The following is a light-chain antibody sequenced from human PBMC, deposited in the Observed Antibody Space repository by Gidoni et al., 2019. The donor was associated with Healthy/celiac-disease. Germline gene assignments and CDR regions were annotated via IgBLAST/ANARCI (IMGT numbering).Light chain of an antibody. CDR3: QQYYSTPIT. CDR1: QSVLYSSNNKNY. J-gene: IGKJ5*01. CDR2: WAS. Sequence: DIVMTQCPDSLAVSLGERATINCKSSQSVLYSSNNKNYLAWYQQKPGQPPKLLIYWASTRESGVPDRFIGSGSGTDFTLTISSLQAEDVAAYSCQQYYSTPITFGQGTRLEIK. V-gene: IGKV4-1*01.